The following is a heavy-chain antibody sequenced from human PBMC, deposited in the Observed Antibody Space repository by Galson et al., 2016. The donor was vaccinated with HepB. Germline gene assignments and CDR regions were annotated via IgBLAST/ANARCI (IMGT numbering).Heavy chain of an antibody. CDR3: ARDPEEGYFDL. CDR2: ITPYSDNT. Sequence: SVKVSCKASGYTFTSYGISWIRQAPGQGLEWMGWITPYSDNTNYAQNLQGRVTMTTDTSTSTAYMELRRLRSDDTAVYHCARDPEEGYFDLWGRGTLVTVSS. D-gene: IGHD1-14*01. J-gene: IGHJ2*01. CDR1: GYTFTSYG. V-gene: IGHV1-18*01.